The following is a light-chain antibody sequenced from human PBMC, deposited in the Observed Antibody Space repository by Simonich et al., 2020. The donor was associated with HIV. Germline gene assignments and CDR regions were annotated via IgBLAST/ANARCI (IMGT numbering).Light chain of an antibody. Sequence: EIVMTQSPATLSVSPGERATLPCRASQSVSSNLAWYQQKPGQAPRLLIYGASTRATGIPARFSGSGSGTEFTLTISSMQSEDFAVYYCQQRSNWPLTFGPGTKVDIK. CDR2: GAS. V-gene: IGKV3-15*01. CDR3: QQRSNWPLT. J-gene: IGKJ3*01. CDR1: QSVSSN.